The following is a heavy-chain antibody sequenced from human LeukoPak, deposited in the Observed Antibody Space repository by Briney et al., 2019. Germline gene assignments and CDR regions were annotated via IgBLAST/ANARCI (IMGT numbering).Heavy chain of an antibody. V-gene: IGHV1-69*13. D-gene: IGHD3-10*01. CDR3: ARAHTITMVRETISYYYMDV. CDR1: GGTFSSYA. CDR2: IIPIFGTA. Sequence: GASVKVSRKASGGTFSSYAISWVRQAPGQGLEWMGGIIPIFGTANYAQKFQGRVTITADESTSTAYMELSSLRSEDTAVYYCARAHTITMVRETISYYYMDVWGKGTTVTISS. J-gene: IGHJ6*03.